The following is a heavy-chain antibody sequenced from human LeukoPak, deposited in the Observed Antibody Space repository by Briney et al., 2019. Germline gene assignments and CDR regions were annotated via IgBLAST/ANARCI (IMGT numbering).Heavy chain of an antibody. CDR1: GGSISSYY. CDR2: IYYSGGT. D-gene: IGHD1-26*01. J-gene: IGHJ4*02. Sequence: ASETLSLTCTVSGGSISSYYWSWIRQPPGKGLEWIGYIYYSGGTNYNPSLKSRVTISVDTSKNQFSLKLSSVTAADTAVYYCARARVGAMGDWGQGTLVTVSS. CDR3: ARARVGAMGD. V-gene: IGHV4-59*01.